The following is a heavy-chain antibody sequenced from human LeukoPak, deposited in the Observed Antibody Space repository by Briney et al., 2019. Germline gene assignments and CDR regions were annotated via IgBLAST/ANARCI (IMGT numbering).Heavy chain of an antibody. Sequence: PGGSLRLSCAASGFTVSSNYMSWVRQAPGKGLEWVSVIYSGGSTYYADSVKGRFTISRDSSKNTLYLQMNSLRAEDTAVYYCARVPEMVYFDSWGQGALLTVSS. CDR2: IYSGGST. J-gene: IGHJ4*02. CDR3: ARVPEMVYFDS. D-gene: IGHD5-24*01. V-gene: IGHV3-53*01. CDR1: GFTVSSNY.